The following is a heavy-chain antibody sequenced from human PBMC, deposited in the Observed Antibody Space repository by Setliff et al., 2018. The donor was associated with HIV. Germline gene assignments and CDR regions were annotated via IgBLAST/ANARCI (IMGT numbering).Heavy chain of an antibody. CDR1: GDSIKDYY. Sequence: PSETLSLTCNVSGDSIKDYYWSWIRQPPGKGLEWLGYMSFSANSNYNPSLKNPITISIDTSKNQFSLRLKSVTAADAAIYYCARGAGAFGAKLDSWGQGSLVTVSS. J-gene: IGHJ4*02. CDR3: ARGAGAFGAKLDS. D-gene: IGHD3-10*01. CDR2: MSFSANS. V-gene: IGHV4-59*01.